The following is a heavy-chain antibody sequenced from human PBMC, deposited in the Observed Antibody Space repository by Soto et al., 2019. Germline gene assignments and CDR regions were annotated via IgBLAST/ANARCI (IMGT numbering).Heavy chain of an antibody. CDR2: ISGSGYNT. CDR3: ADGGEWSFNFVY. CDR1: GFTFSSYS. V-gene: IGHV3-23*01. Sequence: PGGSLRLSCAASGFTFSSYSMNWVRQAPGKGLEWVSGISGSGYNTYYPDSVKGRFTISRDNSKNTLYLHMNNLRAEDTAVYYCADGGEWSFNFVYWGQGTLVTVSS. D-gene: IGHD3-3*01. J-gene: IGHJ4*02.